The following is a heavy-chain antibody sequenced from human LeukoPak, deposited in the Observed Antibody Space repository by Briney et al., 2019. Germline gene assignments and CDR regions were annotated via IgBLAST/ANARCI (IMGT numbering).Heavy chain of an antibody. Sequence: GGSLRLSCAASGFTFSSYAMSWVRQAPGKGLEWVSAISGSGGSTYYADSVKGRFTISRDNSKNTLYLQMNSLRAEDTAVYYCAKDPRHTITYYYMDVWGKGTTVTVSS. V-gene: IGHV3-23*01. D-gene: IGHD3-9*01. CDR2: ISGSGGST. CDR3: AKDPRHTITYYYMDV. CDR1: GFTFSSYA. J-gene: IGHJ6*03.